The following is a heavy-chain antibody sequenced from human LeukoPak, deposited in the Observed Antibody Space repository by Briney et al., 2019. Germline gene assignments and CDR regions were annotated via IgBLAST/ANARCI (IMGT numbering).Heavy chain of an antibody. J-gene: IGHJ4*02. V-gene: IGHV4-59*12. CDR2: IYYSGST. D-gene: IGHD3-3*01. CDR3: ARVANFWSGYYYDY. Sequence: SETLTLTCTVSGGSIGSYYWSWIRQPPGKGLEWIGYIYYSGSTNYNPSLKSRVTISVDTSKNQFSLKLSSVTAADTAVYYCARVANFWSGYYYDYWGQGTLVTVSS. CDR1: GGSIGSYY.